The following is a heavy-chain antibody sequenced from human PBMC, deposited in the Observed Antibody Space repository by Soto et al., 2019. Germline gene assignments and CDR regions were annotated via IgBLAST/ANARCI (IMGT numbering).Heavy chain of an antibody. CDR1: GSTFSSYS. D-gene: IGHD6-13*01. V-gene: IGHV3-21*01. CDR2: ISSSSSYI. Sequence: PGGSLRLSCAASGSTFSSYSMNWVRQAPGKGLEWVSSISSSSSYIYYADSVKGRFTISRDNAKNSLYLQMNSLRAEDTAVYYCARDLFSSSWRSDYWGQGTLVTVSS. J-gene: IGHJ4*02. CDR3: ARDLFSSSWRSDY.